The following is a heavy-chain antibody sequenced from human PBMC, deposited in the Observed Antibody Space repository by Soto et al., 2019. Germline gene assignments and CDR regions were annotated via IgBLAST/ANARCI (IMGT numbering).Heavy chain of an antibody. V-gene: IGHV4-30-2*01. CDR2: IYHSGST. D-gene: IGHD4-4*01. CDR3: VRQDYKNWFDP. J-gene: IGHJ5*02. Sequence: SETLSLTCAVSGGSISSGGYSWSWIRQPPGKGLEWIGYIYHSGSTYYNPSLKSRVTISVDRSKNQFSLKLSSVTAADTAVYYCVRQDYKNWFDPWGQGTLVTVSS. CDR1: GGSISSGGYS.